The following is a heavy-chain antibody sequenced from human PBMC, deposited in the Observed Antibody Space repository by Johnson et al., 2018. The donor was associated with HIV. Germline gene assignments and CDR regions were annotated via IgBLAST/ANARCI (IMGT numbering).Heavy chain of an antibody. CDR3: AKDKSNAFDI. Sequence: QVQVVESGGGVVQPGRSLRLSCAATGFTLSRYDMHWVRQAPGKGLEWVAFIRYDGSNKYYADSVKGRFTISRDNSKNTLYLQMNSLRAEDTAVYYCAKDKSNAFDIWGQGTMVTVSS. J-gene: IGHJ3*02. V-gene: IGHV3-30*02. CDR1: GFTLSRYD. CDR2: IRYDGSNK.